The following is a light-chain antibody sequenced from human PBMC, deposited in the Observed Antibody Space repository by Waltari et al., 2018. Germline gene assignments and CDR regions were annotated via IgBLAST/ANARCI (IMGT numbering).Light chain of an antibody. CDR1: SSNIGTNY. V-gene: IGLV1-51*01. CDR2: DKN. CDR3: GTWYSSLSAGGV. Sequence: QSVLTQPPSVSAAPGQKVTISCSGSSSNIGTNYVSWYQQFPGKAPKLLIYDKNKPPPGIPDRFSGSKAGTSATLGITGLQTGDEADYYCGTWYSSLSAGGVFGTGTKVTVL. J-gene: IGLJ1*01.